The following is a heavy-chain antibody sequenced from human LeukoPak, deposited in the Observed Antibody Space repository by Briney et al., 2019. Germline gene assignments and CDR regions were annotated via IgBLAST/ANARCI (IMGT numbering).Heavy chain of an antibody. CDR1: GFTFNNAW. CDR3: TSWLVAT. CDR2: IKSKTDGGTT. D-gene: IGHD2-15*01. Sequence: PGGSLRLSCAASGFTFNNAWMRWVRQAQGKGLEWVGRIKSKTDGGTTDYAAPVKGRFTISRDDSKNMVFLQMNSLKAEDTAVYYCTSWLVATWGQGALVTVS. V-gene: IGHV3-15*01. J-gene: IGHJ5*02.